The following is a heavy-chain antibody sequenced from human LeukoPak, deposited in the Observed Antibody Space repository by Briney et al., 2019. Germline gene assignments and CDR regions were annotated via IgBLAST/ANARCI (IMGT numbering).Heavy chain of an antibody. CDR2: IKFDGSEK. J-gene: IGHJ4*02. CDR3: TRERAPKY. Sequence: PGGSLRLSCAASGYTFSSFWMTWVRQPPGKGLEWVANIKFDGSEKYYVDSVKGRFTISRDNAKNSVYLQMYSLRAEDTAAYYCTRERAPKYWGQGTLVTVSS. V-gene: IGHV3-7*01. CDR1: GYTFSSFW.